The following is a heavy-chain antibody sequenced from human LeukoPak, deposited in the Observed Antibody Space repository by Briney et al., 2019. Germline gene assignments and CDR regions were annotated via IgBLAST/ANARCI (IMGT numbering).Heavy chain of an antibody. J-gene: IGHJ3*02. CDR3: AKQNVELMVFARSAFDI. D-gene: IGHD2-8*01. Sequence: GGSLRLSCAASGFTFSSYAMHWVRQAPGKGLEWVAVISYDGSNKYYADSVKGRFTISRDNSKNTLYLQMNSLRAEDTAVYYCAKQNVELMVFARSAFDIWGQGTMVTVSS. V-gene: IGHV3-30-3*02. CDR1: GFTFSSYA. CDR2: ISYDGSNK.